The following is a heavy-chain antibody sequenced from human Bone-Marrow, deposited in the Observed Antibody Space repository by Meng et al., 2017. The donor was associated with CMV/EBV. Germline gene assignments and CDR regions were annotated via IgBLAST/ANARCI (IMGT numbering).Heavy chain of an antibody. CDR2: INSDGSST. V-gene: IGHV3-74*01. D-gene: IGHD1-26*01. CDR1: GFTFSSYW. J-gene: IGHJ4*01. CDR3: AREAPGGRYFAY. Sequence: GESLKISCAAAGFTFSSYWMHWVRQAPGKGLVWVSRINSDGSSTNYAVFVKGRVTISRDNAKNTVFLQMNSLGAEDTALYYCAREAPGGRYFAYWGQGTLVTVSS.